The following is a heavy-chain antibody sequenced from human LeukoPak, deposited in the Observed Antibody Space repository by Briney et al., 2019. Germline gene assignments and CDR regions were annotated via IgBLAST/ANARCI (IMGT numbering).Heavy chain of an antibody. CDR1: GFTFGDDV. CDR2: IRSRAYGGTT. CDR3: TRVPGRWFGEYPLDY. D-gene: IGHD3-10*01. V-gene: IGHV3-49*03. J-gene: IGHJ4*02. Sequence: GGSLRLSCTASGFTFGDDVMSGFRQAPGEGVEWVGFIRSRAYGGTTEYAASVKGRFTISRDDSKSIAYLPMNSLKTEDTAVYYCTRVPGRWFGEYPLDYWGQGTLVTVSS.